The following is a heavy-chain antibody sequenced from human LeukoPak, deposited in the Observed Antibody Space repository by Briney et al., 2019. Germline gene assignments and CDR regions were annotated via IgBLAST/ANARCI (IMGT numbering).Heavy chain of an antibody. CDR2: ISSSGSTI. V-gene: IGHV3-48*03. Sequence: PGGSLRLSCAASGFTFSTYEMNWVRQAPGKGREWVSYISSSGSTIYYADSVKGRFTISRDNAKNSLYLQMDSLRAEDTAVYYCARGPLHVVVPAATWFDPWGQGILVTVSS. J-gene: IGHJ5*02. D-gene: IGHD2-2*01. CDR3: ARGPLHVVVPAATWFDP. CDR1: GFTFSTYE.